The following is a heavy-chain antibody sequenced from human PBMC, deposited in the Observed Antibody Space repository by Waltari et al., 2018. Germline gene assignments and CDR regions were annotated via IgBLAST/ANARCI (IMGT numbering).Heavy chain of an antibody. D-gene: IGHD1-20*01. CDR2: TYNRSKWYN. CDR3: ARDNWNDLYI. J-gene: IGHJ3*02. CDR1: GDSVSSDSAA. V-gene: IGHV6-1*01. Sequence: QLQQSGPGLVKPSQTLSLTCAISGDSVSSDSAAWNWIRQSPSRGLEWLGRTYNRSKWYNDYAVSVRGRITISPDTSKNHFSLQLNSVTPEDTAVYYCARDNWNDLYIWGQGTMVTVSS.